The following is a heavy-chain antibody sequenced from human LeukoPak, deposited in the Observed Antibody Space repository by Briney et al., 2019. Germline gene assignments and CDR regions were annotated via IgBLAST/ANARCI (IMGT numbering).Heavy chain of an antibody. CDR1: GYSLTSYW. CDR3: ARLLVATPQTSAGFDY. V-gene: IGHV5-51*01. J-gene: IGHJ4*02. D-gene: IGHD5-12*01. CDR2: IYPGDSDT. Sequence: GESLKISCKGSGYSLTSYWIGWVRQMPGKGLEWMGIIYPGDSDTRYSPSFQGQVTISADKSISTAYLQWSSLKASDTAMYYCARLLVATPQTSAGFDYWGQGTLVTVSS.